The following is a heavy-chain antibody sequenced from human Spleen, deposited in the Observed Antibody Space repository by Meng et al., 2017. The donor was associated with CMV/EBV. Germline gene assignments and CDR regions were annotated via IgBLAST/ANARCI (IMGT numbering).Heavy chain of an antibody. J-gene: IGHJ3*02. Sequence: GESLKISCATSGFTFSTYSMNWVRQAPGKGLEWVSSISSSSSYIYYADSVKGRFTISRDNAKNSLYLQMNSLRAEDTAVYYCARADSSGYESAVDIWGQGTMVTVSS. V-gene: IGHV3-21*01. CDR3: ARADSSGYESAVDI. D-gene: IGHD3-22*01. CDR2: ISSSSSYI. CDR1: GFTFSTYS.